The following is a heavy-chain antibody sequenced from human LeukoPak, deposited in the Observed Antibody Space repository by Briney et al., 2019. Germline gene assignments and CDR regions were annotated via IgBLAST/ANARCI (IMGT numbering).Heavy chain of an antibody. CDR2: ISSSGSTI. J-gene: IGHJ4*02. CDR1: GFAFSSYA. Sequence: GGSLRLSCAASGFAFSSYAVNWVRQAPRKGLEWVSYISSSGSTIYYADSVKGRFTISRDNAKNSLYLQMNSLRAEDTAVYYCAPNPSEFGYWGQGTLVTVSS. V-gene: IGHV3-48*04. CDR3: APNPSEFGY. D-gene: IGHD3-10*01.